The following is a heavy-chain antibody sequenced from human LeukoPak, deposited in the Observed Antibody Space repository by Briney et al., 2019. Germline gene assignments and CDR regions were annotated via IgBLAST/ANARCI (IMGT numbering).Heavy chain of an antibody. Sequence: ASVKVSCKASGGTFSSYAISWVRQAPGQGLEWKGGIIPIFGTANYAQKFQGRVTITADESTSTAYMELSSLRSEDTTVYYCARVSDYIGNWFDPWGQGTLVTVSS. D-gene: IGHD4-11*01. CDR1: GGTFSSYA. CDR3: ARVSDYIGNWFDP. CDR2: IIPIFGTA. J-gene: IGHJ5*02. V-gene: IGHV1-69*13.